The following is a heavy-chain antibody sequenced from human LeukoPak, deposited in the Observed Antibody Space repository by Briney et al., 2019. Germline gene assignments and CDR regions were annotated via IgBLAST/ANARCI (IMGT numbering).Heavy chain of an antibody. J-gene: IGHJ4*02. Sequence: SEILSLTCTVSGGSISSGSYYLSWIRQPAGKGLEWIGRIYTSGSTNYNPSLKSRVTISVDTSKNQFSLKLSSVTAADTAVYYCARGGLLRDIDYWGQGTLVTVSS. CDR3: ARGGLLRDIDY. V-gene: IGHV4-61*02. CDR1: GGSISSGSYY. CDR2: IYTSGST. D-gene: IGHD1-26*01.